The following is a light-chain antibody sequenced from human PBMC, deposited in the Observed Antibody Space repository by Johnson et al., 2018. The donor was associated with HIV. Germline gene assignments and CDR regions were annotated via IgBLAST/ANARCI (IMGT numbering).Light chain of an antibody. J-gene: IGLJ1*01. CDR1: TSNIGDNY. Sequence: QPVLTQPPSVSAAPGQKVTISCSGSTSNIGDNYVSWYRQLPGTAPKLLISANDKRPSGIPDRFSGSKSGTSATLGITGLQTGDEADYYCGTWDSSRRTAFFGTGTKVTVL. V-gene: IGLV1-51*01. CDR3: GTWDSSRRTAF. CDR2: AND.